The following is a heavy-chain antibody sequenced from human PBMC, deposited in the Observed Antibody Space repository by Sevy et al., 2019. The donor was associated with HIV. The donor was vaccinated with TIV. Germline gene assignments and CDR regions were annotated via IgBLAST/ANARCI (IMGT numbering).Heavy chain of an antibody. V-gene: IGHV3-13*01. D-gene: IGHD6-13*01. Sequence: GGSLRLSCAASGFTFSTYDMHWVRQVAGEGLEWVSGIGSLLDTYYAASVKGRFIISRDNAKNSLFLQMNSLRAGDTAIYYSARACTAAGYKSGPIDAIDLWGQGTVVTVSS. CDR2: IGSLLDT. CDR3: ARACTAAGYKSGPIDAIDL. CDR1: GFTFSTYD. J-gene: IGHJ3*01.